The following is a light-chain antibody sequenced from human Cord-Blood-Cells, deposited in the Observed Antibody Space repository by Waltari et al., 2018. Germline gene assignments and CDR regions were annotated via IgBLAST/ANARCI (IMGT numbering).Light chain of an antibody. CDR2: STN. Sequence: QSVLTQPPSASGTPGQRVTISCSGSSSNIGSNTVNWYQQLPVTAPKLLIYSTNQRPSGVPDRFSGSKSGTSASLAISGLQSEDEADYYCAAWDDSLNAHYVFGTGTKVTVL. CDR1: SSNIGSNT. J-gene: IGLJ1*01. CDR3: AAWDDSLNAHYV. V-gene: IGLV1-44*01.